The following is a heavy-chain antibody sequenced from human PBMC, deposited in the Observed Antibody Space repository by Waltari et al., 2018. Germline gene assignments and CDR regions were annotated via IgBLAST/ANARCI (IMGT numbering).Heavy chain of an antibody. CDR2: LVPVFGTA. D-gene: IGHD2-15*01. CDR1: GDTFSSYA. Sequence: QVQLVQSGAEVKKPGSSVKISCKGSGDTFSSYALHWGRQAPGQGLEWMGGLVPVFGTANYAQTFEGRVTITADESTTTAYMELDSLRPDDTAVYYCARVGYCSGATCDFFDYWGQGTLVTVSS. J-gene: IGHJ4*02. V-gene: IGHV1-69*01. CDR3: ARVGYCSGATCDFFDY.